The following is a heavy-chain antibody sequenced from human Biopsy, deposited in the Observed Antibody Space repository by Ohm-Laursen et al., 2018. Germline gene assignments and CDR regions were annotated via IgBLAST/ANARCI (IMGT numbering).Heavy chain of an antibody. J-gene: IGHJ6*02. CDR2: INHSGRT. CDR3: VRGVDYYDPYHYYALDV. V-gene: IGHV4-34*01. Sequence: GTLSLTWAVYGGSFSDYYWTWIRQTPGKGLEWIGEINHSGRTNYNPSLKSRVTISVDTSKNQFSLKVRSVTAADTAVYYCVRGVDYYDPYHYYALDVWGQGTTVTVSS. CDR1: GGSFSDYY. D-gene: IGHD3-22*01.